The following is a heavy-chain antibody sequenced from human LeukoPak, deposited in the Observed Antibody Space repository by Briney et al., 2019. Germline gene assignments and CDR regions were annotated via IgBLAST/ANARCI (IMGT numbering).Heavy chain of an antibody. V-gene: IGHV1-18*01. D-gene: IGHD5-12*01. Sequence: ASVKVSCKASGYTFSNYGISWVRQAPGQGLEWVAWISVNNGNTDYAQRVQDRITLTTDTSTSTAYMEVRSLRSDDTAVYYCVRDFPTKSQRHFQYWGEGTLVTVSS. J-gene: IGHJ1*01. CDR3: VRDFPTKSQRHFQY. CDR2: ISVNNGNT. CDR1: GYTFSNYG.